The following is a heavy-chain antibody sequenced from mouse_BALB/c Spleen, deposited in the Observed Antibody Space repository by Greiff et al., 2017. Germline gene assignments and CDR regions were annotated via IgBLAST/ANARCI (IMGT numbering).Heavy chain of an antibody. D-gene: IGHD2-14*01. CDR3: ASDRYDGSLAY. CDR2: IDPANGNT. Sequence: EVQLQQSGAELVKPGASVKLSCTASGFNIKDTYMHWVKQRPEQGLEWIGRIDPANGNTKYDPKFQGKATITADTSSNTAYLQLSSLTSEDTAVYYCASDRYDGSLAYWGQGTLVTVSA. CDR1: GFNIKDTY. V-gene: IGHV14-3*02. J-gene: IGHJ3*01.